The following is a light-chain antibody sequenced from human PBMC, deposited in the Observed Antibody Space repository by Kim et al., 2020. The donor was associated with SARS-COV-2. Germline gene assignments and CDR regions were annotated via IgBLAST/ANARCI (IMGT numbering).Light chain of an antibody. J-gene: IGLJ2*01. V-gene: IGLV1-44*01. CDR3: AVWDDSLNLV. CDR2: NDN. CDR1: HSNIASHT. Sequence: PGQTVTFSCSGSHSNIASHTVSWYQQVPGTAPRLLIHNDNQRPSGVPDRFFGSKSGPSASLAIIGLQSEDEADYYCAVWDDSLNLVFGGGTKVTVL.